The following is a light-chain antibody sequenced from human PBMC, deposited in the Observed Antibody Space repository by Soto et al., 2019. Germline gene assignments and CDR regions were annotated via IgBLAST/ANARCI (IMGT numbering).Light chain of an antibody. CDR1: SSNIGADFG. J-gene: IGLJ1*01. CDR2: VNT. CDR3: AAWDGSLNGYV. V-gene: IGLV1-40*01. Sequence: QSVLTQPPSVSGAPGQTITISCTGSSSNIGADFGVHWYQQLPGAAPKLVIFVNTNRPSGVPDRFSGSKSGTSASLAISGLQSEDEADYCCAAWDGSLNGYVFGTGTKVTVL.